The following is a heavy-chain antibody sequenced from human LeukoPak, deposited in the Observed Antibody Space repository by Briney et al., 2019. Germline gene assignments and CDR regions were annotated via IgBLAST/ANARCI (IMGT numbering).Heavy chain of an antibody. J-gene: IGHJ4*02. V-gene: IGHV3-49*04. D-gene: IGHD3-22*01. CDR1: GFTFGDYA. CDR2: IRSKTYGETT. CDR3: TRGDGSGIC. Sequence: GRSLRLSCTVSGFTFGDYAMGWVRQAPGKGLEWIGFIRSKTYGETTEYAASVKGRFTFSRDDSKSIAYLQMNSLNIEDAAVYYCTRGDGSGICWGQGTLVTVSS.